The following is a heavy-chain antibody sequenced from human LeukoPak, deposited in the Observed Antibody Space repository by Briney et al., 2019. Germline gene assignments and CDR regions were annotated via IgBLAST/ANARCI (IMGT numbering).Heavy chain of an antibody. CDR3: TSIVARYFDY. D-gene: IGHD6-6*01. J-gene: IGHJ4*02. Sequence: GRSLRLSCIGSGVMFCDYGMSWVRQAPGKGLEWVGFHRSKAYGGTTEYAASVKGRFTISRDDSKGIAYLQMNSLRTEDTAVYYCTSIVARYFDYWGQGTLVAVSS. V-gene: IGHV3-49*04. CDR2: HRSKAYGGTT. CDR1: GVMFCDYG.